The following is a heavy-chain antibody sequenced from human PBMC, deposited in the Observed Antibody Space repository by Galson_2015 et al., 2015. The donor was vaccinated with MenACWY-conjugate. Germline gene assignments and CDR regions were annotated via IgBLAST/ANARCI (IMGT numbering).Heavy chain of an antibody. J-gene: IGHJ4*02. CDR1: GDSVSSNSAA. V-gene: IGHV6-1*01. CDR3: ATDYGDYDWRFDY. CDR2: TYYRSKWYN. D-gene: IGHD4-17*01. Sequence: CAISGDSVSSNSAAWSWIRQSPPRGLEWLGRTYYRSKWYNDYAVSVESRITINPDTSKNQFSLQLNSVTPEDTAVYYCATDYGDYDWRFDYWGQGTLVTVSS.